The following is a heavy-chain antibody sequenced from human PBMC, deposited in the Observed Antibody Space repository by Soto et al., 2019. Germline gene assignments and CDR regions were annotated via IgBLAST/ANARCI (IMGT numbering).Heavy chain of an antibody. D-gene: IGHD2-21*02. J-gene: IGHJ4*02. V-gene: IGHV4-30-4*01. CDR1: GGSISSGDYY. Sequence: SETLSLTCTVSGGSISSGDYYWSWIRQPPGKGLEWIGYIYYSGSTYYNPSLKSRVTISVDTSKNQFSLKLSSVTAADTAVYYCAREIVVVTAFDYWGQGTLVTVSS. CDR2: IYYSGST. CDR3: AREIVVVTAFDY.